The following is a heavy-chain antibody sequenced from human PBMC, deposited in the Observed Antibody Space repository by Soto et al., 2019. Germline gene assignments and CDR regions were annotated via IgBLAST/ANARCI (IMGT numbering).Heavy chain of an antibody. V-gene: IGHV3-30-3*01. Sequence: QVQLVESGGGVVQPGRSLRLSCAASGFTFSSYAMHWVRQAPGKGLEWVAVISYDGSNKYYADSVKGRFTISRDNSKNTLYLQMNSLSAEDTAVYYCAREVLAYCGGDCYPYWYFDLWGRGTLVTVSS. J-gene: IGHJ2*01. CDR3: AREVLAYCGGDCYPYWYFDL. CDR1: GFTFSSYA. CDR2: ISYDGSNK. D-gene: IGHD2-21*02.